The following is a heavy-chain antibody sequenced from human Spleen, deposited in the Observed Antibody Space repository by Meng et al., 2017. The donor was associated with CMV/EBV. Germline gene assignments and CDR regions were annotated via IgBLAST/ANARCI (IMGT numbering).Heavy chain of an antibody. Sequence: SGPTLVKPIQTLTLTCTFSGFSLSTSGVGVGWIRQPPGKALEWLALIYWNDDKRYSPSLKSRLTITKDTSKNQVVLTMTNMDPVDTATYYCAHSNAIFYGDYDFDYWGQGTLVTVSS. V-gene: IGHV2-5*01. D-gene: IGHD4-17*01. CDR3: AHSNAIFYGDYDFDY. CDR1: GFSLSTSGVG. J-gene: IGHJ4*02. CDR2: IYWNDDK.